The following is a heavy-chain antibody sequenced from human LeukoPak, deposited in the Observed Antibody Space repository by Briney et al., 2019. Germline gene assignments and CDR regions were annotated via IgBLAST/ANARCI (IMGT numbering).Heavy chain of an antibody. D-gene: IGHD6-19*01. CDR1: GGSISSYY. V-gene: IGHV4-59*05. Sequence: PSETLSLTCTVSGGSISSYYWSWIRQPPGKGLEWIGSIYYSGNTYYNPSLKSRVTISVDTSKNQFSLKLSSVTAADTAVYYCARHEGSGWYFDYWGQGTLVTVSS. CDR2: IYYSGNT. CDR3: ARHEGSGWYFDY. J-gene: IGHJ4*02.